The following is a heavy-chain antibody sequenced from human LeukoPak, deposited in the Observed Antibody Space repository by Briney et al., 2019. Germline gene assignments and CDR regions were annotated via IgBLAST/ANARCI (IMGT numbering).Heavy chain of an antibody. CDR1: GGSISSGSYY. CDR2: IYTSGST. CDR3: ARDDSSGWYGGLDY. V-gene: IGHV4-61*02. J-gene: IGHJ4*02. D-gene: IGHD6-19*01. Sequence: SETLSLTCTVSGGSISSGSYYWSWIWQPAGTGLEWIGRIYTSGSTNYNPSLKSRVTISVDTSKNQFSLKLSSVTAADTAVYYCARDDSSGWYGGLDYWGQGTLVTVSS.